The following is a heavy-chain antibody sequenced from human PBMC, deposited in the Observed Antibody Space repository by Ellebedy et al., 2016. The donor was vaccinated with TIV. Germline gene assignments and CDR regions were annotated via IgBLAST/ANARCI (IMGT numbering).Heavy chain of an antibody. CDR3: ARERERSNDY. Sequence: GESLKISCAASGFVFSGYSLSWVRQAPGKGLEWVSSISSGGDYTYYAESVKGRFTISRDNAKKSVSLQMNSLKAEDTAVYYCARERERSNDYWGQGTLVTVSS. CDR1: GFVFSGYS. CDR2: ISSGGDYT. D-gene: IGHD1-1*01. J-gene: IGHJ4*02. V-gene: IGHV3-21*01.